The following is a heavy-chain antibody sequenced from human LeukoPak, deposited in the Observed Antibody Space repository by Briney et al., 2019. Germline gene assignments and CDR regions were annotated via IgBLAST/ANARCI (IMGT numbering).Heavy chain of an antibody. Sequence: PGGSLRLSCAASGFTFSSHGMNWVRQAPGKGLEWASGISGSGGNTYYADSVKGRFTISRDNSKNTLYLQMNSLRAEATAVYYCAKDPGYSSSWYLLTIGAEYFQHWGQGTLVTVSS. D-gene: IGHD6-13*01. CDR1: GFTFSSHG. J-gene: IGHJ1*01. CDR2: ISGSGGNT. CDR3: AKDPGYSSSWYLLTIGAEYFQH. V-gene: IGHV3-23*01.